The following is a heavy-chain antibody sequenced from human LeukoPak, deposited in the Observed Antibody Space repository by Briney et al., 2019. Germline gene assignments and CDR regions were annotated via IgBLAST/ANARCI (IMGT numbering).Heavy chain of an antibody. CDR1: GFTFSTST. V-gene: IGHV3-21*01. CDR2: ISSSNDYI. Sequence: GGSLSLSCAASGFTFSTSTMNWVRQAPGKGLEWVSSISSSNDYIYYADSVKGRFTISRDNAKNSLYLQMNSLRAEDTAVYYCVRIPNSAGFPNWFDPWGQGTLVTVS. CDR3: VRIPNSAGFPNWFDP. D-gene: IGHD6-19*01. J-gene: IGHJ5*02.